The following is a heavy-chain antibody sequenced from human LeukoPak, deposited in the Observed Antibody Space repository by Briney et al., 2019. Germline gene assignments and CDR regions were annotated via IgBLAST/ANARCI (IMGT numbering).Heavy chain of an antibody. J-gene: IGHJ4*02. CDR1: GYTFTSYY. D-gene: IGHD3-3*01. CDR2: INPSGGST. CDR3: ARASPLDYDFWSGYYHYYFDY. V-gene: IGHV1-46*01. Sequence: ASVKVSCKASGYTFTSYYLQWVRQAPGRWLEWMGIINPSGGSTSYAQKFQGRVTMTRDTSTSTVYMELSSLRSEDTAVYYCARASPLDYDFWSGYYHYYFDYWGQGTLVTVSS.